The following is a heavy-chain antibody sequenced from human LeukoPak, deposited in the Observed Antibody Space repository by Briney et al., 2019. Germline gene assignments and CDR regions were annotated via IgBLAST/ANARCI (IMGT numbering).Heavy chain of an antibody. D-gene: IGHD4-17*01. J-gene: IGHJ4*02. V-gene: IGHV7-4-1*02. Sequence: ASVKVSCKASGYTFTSYGISWVRQAPGQGLEWMGWINTNTENPTYAQGHTGRFVFSLDISVSTAYPQISTLKTEDTAVYYCARGMMTSVTTLTYWGQGTLVTVSS. CDR1: GYTFTSYG. CDR2: INTNTENP. CDR3: ARGMMTSVTTLTY.